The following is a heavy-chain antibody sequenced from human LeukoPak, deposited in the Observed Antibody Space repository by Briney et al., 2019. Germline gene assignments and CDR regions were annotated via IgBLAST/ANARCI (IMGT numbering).Heavy chain of an antibody. V-gene: IGHV4-39*01. D-gene: IGHD3-9*01. CDR3: ARHGALRYFDWLFTAFDI. CDR2: IYYSGGT. Sequence: SETLPLTCTVSGGSISSSSYYWGWIRQPPGKGLEWIGSIYYSGGTYYNPSLKSRVTISVDTSKNQFSLKLSSVTAADTAVYYCARHGALRYFDWLFTAFDIWGQGTMVTVSS. J-gene: IGHJ3*02. CDR1: GGSISSSSYY.